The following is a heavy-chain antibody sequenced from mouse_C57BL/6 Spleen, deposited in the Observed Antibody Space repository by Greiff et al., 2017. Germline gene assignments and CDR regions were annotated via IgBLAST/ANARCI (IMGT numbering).Heavy chain of an antibody. J-gene: IGHJ2*01. CDR2: IDPSDSYT. D-gene: IGHD1-1*01. V-gene: IGHV1-50*01. Sequence: QVQLQQPGAELVKPGASVKLSCKASGYTFTSYWMQWVKQRPGQGLEWIGEIDPSDSYTNYNQKFKGKATFTVDTSSSTAYMQLSSMTSEDSAVYYCAKGVVATRGYFDYWGQGTTLTVSS. CDR3: AKGVVATRGYFDY. CDR1: GYTFTSYW.